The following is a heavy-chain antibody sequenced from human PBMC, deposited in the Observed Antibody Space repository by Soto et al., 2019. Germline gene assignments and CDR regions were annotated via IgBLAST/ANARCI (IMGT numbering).Heavy chain of an antibody. CDR3: AKAGSSGWYENWFDP. D-gene: IGHD6-19*01. Sequence: GGSLRLSCAASGFTFSSYAMSWVRQAPGKGLEWVSAISGSGGSTYYADSVKGRFTISRDNSKNTLYLQMNSLRAEDTAVYYCAKAGSSGWYENWFDPWGQGTLVTVSS. CDR1: GFTFSSYA. J-gene: IGHJ5*02. V-gene: IGHV3-23*01. CDR2: ISGSGGST.